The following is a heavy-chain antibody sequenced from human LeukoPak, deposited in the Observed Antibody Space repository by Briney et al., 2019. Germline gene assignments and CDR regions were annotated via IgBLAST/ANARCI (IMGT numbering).Heavy chain of an antibody. Sequence: SETLPLTCTVSGGSISSYYWSWIRQSAGEGLEWIGYIHQTGDTYSNPSLKGRVTVSLDTSKNQFSLKMTSVTAADTAVYYCARGPGGSSSSDFDYWGQGTLVTVSS. D-gene: IGHD6-6*01. V-gene: IGHV4-59*12. CDR3: ARGPGGSSSSDFDY. CDR2: IHQTGDT. CDR1: GGSISSYY. J-gene: IGHJ4*02.